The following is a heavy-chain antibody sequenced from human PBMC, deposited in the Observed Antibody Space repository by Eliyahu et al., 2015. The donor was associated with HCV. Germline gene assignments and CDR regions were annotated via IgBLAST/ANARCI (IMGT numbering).Heavy chain of an antibody. V-gene: IGHV3-33*01. D-gene: IGHD1-26*01. CDR3: ARDRYPTKMIVGSYGMDV. Sequence: QVQLVESGGGVVQPGRSLRLSCAASGFTFSSXGXHWVRQAPGKGLEWVAVIWYDGSNKYYADSVKGRFTISRDNSKNTLYLQMNSLRAEDTAVYYCARDRYPTKMIVGSYGMDVWGQGTTVTVSS. J-gene: IGHJ6*02. CDR2: IWYDGSNK. CDR1: GFTFSSXG.